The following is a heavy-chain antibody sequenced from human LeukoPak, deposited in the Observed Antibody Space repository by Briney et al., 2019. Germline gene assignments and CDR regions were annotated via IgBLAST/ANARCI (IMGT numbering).Heavy chain of an antibody. Sequence: ASVKVSCKASGYIFTSYVLHWVRQAPGQGLEWMGWISAYNGNTNYAQKLQGRVTMTTDTSTSTAYMELRSLRSDDTAVYYCARGGCSSTSCYTGYDYWGQGTLVTVSS. CDR3: ARGGCSSTSCYTGYDY. V-gene: IGHV1-18*01. D-gene: IGHD2-2*02. CDR2: ISAYNGNT. J-gene: IGHJ4*02. CDR1: GYIFTSYV.